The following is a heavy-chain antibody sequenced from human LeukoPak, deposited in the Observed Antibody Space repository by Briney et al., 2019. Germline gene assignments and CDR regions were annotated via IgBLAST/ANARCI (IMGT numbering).Heavy chain of an antibody. Sequence: PGGSLRLSCAASGFTVSSNYMSWVRQAPGKGLEWVSVIYSSGSTYYADSVKGRFTISRDNSKNTLYLQMNSLRAEDTAVYYCARDRSPYYYDSSGSFDYWGQGTLVTVSS. J-gene: IGHJ4*02. CDR1: GFTVSSNY. CDR3: ARDRSPYYYDSSGSFDY. CDR2: IYSSGST. D-gene: IGHD3-22*01. V-gene: IGHV3-66*03.